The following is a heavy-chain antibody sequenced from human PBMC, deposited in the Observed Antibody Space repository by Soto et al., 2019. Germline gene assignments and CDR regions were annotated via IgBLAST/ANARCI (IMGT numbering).Heavy chain of an antibody. J-gene: IGHJ3*02. D-gene: IGHD2-15*01. CDR1: GGSISSYY. Sequence: SETLSLTCTVSGGSISSYYWSWIRQPPGKGLEWIGYLYYSGSTNYNPSLKSRVTISVDTSKNQFSLKLSSVTAADTAVYYCARSVRYCSGGSCYFTRDAFDIWGQGTMVTVSS. CDR3: ARSVRYCSGGSCYFTRDAFDI. CDR2: LYYSGST. V-gene: IGHV4-59*08.